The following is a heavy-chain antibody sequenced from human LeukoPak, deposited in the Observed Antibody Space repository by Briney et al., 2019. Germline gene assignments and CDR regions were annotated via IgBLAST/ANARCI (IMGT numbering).Heavy chain of an antibody. CDR3: AKNGGSWSGYSHFDY. CDR1: GFIFSSYD. V-gene: IGHV3-30*02. Sequence: GGSLRLSCAASGFIFSSYDMSWVRQAPGKGLEWVAFIRYDGSNKYYADSVKGRFTISRDNSKNTLYLQMNSLRAEDTAVYYCAKNGGSWSGYSHFDYWGQGTLVTVSS. CDR2: IRYDGSNK. D-gene: IGHD3-3*01. J-gene: IGHJ4*02.